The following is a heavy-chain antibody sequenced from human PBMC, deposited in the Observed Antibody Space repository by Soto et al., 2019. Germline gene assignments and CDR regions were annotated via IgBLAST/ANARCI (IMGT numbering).Heavy chain of an antibody. CDR2: ISGGTNKT. V-gene: IGHV3-23*01. CDR1: GFTFDSYA. D-gene: IGHD3-10*01. CDR3: AKKITGGSYFRDYFDY. Sequence: GGSLRLSCAASGFTFDSYAMSWVRQAPGKGLEWVSAISGGTNKTYYADSVKGRFTISRDNSRNTVFLQMNSLRAEDTAVYYCAKKITGGSYFRDYFDYWGQGILVTVSS. J-gene: IGHJ4*02.